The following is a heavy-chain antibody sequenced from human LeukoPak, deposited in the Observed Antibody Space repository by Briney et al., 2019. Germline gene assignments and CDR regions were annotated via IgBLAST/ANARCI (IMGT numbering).Heavy chain of an antibody. CDR3: ARQFPDSSSSYYYYCYMDV. J-gene: IGHJ6*03. CDR2: IYHSGST. D-gene: IGHD6-13*01. V-gene: IGHV4-38-2*01. Sequence: SETLSLTCAVSGYSISSGYYWGWIRQPPGKGLEWIGSIYHSGSTYYNPSLKSRFTISVDTSTTRSSMKLSSVTAADTAVYYCARQFPDSSSSYYYYCYMDVWGKGTTVTVSS. CDR1: GYSISSGYY.